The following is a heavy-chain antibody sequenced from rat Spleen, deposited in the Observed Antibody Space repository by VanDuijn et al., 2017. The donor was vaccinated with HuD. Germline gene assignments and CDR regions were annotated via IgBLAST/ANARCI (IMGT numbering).Heavy chain of an antibody. Sequence: EVQLVESGGGLVQPGRSLKLSCAASGFTFSDYNMAWVRQAPKKGLGWVTTIIYDGSRTYYRDSVKGRFTSSRNNAKSTLYLQMDSLRCEDTATYYCARPGYGYPFAYWGQGTLVTVSS. J-gene: IGHJ3*01. CDR2: IIYDGSRT. D-gene: IGHD1-7*01. V-gene: IGHV5-7*01. CDR3: ARPGYGYPFAY. CDR1: GFTFSDYN.